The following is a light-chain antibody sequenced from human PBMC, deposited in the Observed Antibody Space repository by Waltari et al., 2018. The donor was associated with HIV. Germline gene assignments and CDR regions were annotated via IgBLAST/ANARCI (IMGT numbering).Light chain of an antibody. CDR3: NSYTSSTTRV. Sequence: QSALTQPASVSGSPGQSITISCTGTSSDVGGYNYVSWYQQHPANAPTLLIYGVSIRPSGVSNRFSGSKAGNTASLTISGLQAEDEADYYCNSYTSSTTRVFGTGTKVTVL. CDR2: GVS. J-gene: IGLJ1*01. CDR1: SSDVGGYNY. V-gene: IGLV2-14*01.